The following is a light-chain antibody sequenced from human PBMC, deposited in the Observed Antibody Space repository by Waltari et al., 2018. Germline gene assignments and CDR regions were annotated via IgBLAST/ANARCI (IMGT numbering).Light chain of an antibody. Sequence: EVVLTQSPGILSLSQGARATLSCRASPSGSRSRLAWYQQKPGQAPRLLIYAASTRATGIPDRFSGSGSGTDFSLTISRVEPEDFAVYYCQQYGSSVMYTFGQGTKLEIQ. V-gene: IGKV3-20*01. CDR1: PSGSRSR. CDR2: AAS. J-gene: IGKJ2*01. CDR3: QQYGSSVMYT.